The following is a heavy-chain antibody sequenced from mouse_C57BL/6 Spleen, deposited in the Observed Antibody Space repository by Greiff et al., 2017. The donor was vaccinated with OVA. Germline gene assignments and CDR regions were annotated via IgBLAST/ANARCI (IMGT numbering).Heavy chain of an antibody. CDR2: IWSGGST. CDR1: GFSLTSYG. D-gene: IGHD4-1*01. J-gene: IGHJ3*01. CDR3: ARRERELGGFAY. V-gene: IGHV2-2*01. Sequence: QVQLKESGPGLVQPSQSLSITCTVSGFSLTSYGVHWVRQSPGQGLEWLGVIWSGGSTDYNAAFISRLSISKDNSKSQVFFKMNSLQADDTAIYYCARRERELGGFAYWGQGTLVTVSA.